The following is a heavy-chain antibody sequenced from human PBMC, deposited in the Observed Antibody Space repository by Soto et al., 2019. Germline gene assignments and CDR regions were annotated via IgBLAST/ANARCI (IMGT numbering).Heavy chain of an antibody. CDR1: GGSISSSSYY. CDR2: IYYSGST. Sequence: QLQLQESGPGLVKPSETLSLTCTVSGGSISSSSYYWGWIRQPPGKGLEWIGSIYYSGSTYYNPSLKSRVTISVETSKNQFSLKLSSVTAADTAVYYCARHALEAYDILTGWWPNWFDPWGQGTLVTVSS. D-gene: IGHD3-9*01. J-gene: IGHJ5*02. CDR3: ARHALEAYDILTGWWPNWFDP. V-gene: IGHV4-39*01.